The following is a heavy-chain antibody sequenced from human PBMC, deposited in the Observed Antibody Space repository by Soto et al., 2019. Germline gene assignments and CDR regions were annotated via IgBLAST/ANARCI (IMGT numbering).Heavy chain of an antibody. CDR2: IYWDDDK. D-gene: IGHD2-15*01. J-gene: IGHJ4*02. Sequence: QITLRESGPTLVQPTQTLTLTCTLSGVSLTTSGVGVGWIRQPPGKALEWLALIYWDDDKRFSPSLKSRRAXTXXXSXXQVVMTMTDLAPVDAAIYYCAHRQRTVVVGAPFDLWGQGSQVTVSS. V-gene: IGHV2-5*02. CDR1: GVSLTTSGVG. CDR3: AHRQRTVVVGAPFDL.